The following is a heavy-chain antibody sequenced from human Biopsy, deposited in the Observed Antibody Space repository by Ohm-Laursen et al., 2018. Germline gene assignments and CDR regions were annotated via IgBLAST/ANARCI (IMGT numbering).Heavy chain of an antibody. CDR2: ITSSSTYI. CDR1: GFPFHNYA. CDR3: AKFEGDPTPSYYFDY. J-gene: IGHJ4*02. V-gene: IGHV3-21*05. Sequence: SLRLSCSASGFPFHNYAMTWVRQAPGKGLEWVSYITSSSTYINYVDSVKGRFSISRDNSENTLYLHMNSLRAEDTAVYFCAKFEGDPTPSYYFDYWGQGTLVTVSS. D-gene: IGHD3-10*01.